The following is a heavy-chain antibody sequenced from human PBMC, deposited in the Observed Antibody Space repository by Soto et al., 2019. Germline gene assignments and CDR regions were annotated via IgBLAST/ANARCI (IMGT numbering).Heavy chain of an antibody. CDR1: GFTFSSYA. CDR2: ISYDGSNK. CDR3: ARDQPEYGGNDY. Sequence: QVPLVESGGGVVQPGRSLRLSCAASGFTFSSYAMHWVRQAPGKGLEWVAVISYDGSNKYYADSVKGRFTISRDNSKNTLYLQMNSLRAEDTAVYYCARDQPEYGGNDYWGQGTLVTVSS. J-gene: IGHJ4*02. D-gene: IGHD2-15*01. V-gene: IGHV3-30-3*01.